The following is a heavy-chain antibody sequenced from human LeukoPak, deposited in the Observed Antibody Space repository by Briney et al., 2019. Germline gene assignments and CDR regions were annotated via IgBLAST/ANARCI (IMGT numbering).Heavy chain of an antibody. D-gene: IGHD3-16*01. CDR2: IYHSGST. V-gene: IGHV4-30-2*01. J-gene: IGHJ5*02. CDR1: GGSISSGGYY. Sequence: SQTLSLTCTVSGGSISSGGYYWSWIRQPPGKGLEWIGYIYHSGSTYYNPSLKSRVTISVDRSKNQFSLKLSSVTAADTAVYYCARTWGIAGSIHGYNWFDPWGQGTLVTVSS. CDR3: ARTWGIAGSIHGYNWFDP.